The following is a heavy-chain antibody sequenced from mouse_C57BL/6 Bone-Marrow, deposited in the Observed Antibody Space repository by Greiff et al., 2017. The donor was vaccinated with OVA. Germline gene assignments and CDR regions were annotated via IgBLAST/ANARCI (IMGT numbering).Heavy chain of an antibody. CDR3: ARTFVIRAYYFDY. V-gene: IGHV1-72*01. CDR1: GYTFTSYW. J-gene: IGHJ2*01. CDR2: IGPNSGGT. Sequence: QVQLQQPGAELVKPGASVKLSCKASGYTFTSYWMHWVKQRPGRGLEWIGRIGPNSGGTKYNEKFKGKATLSVDKPSSTAYIQLSSLTSEDSAVYYCARTFVIRAYYFDYWGQGTTLTVSS. D-gene: IGHD1-1*01.